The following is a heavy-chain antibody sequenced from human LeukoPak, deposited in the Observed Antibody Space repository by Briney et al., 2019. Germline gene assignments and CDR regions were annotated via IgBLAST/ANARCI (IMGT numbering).Heavy chain of an antibody. D-gene: IGHD5-24*01. J-gene: IGHJ4*02. CDR1: GGSISSGGYY. V-gene: IGHV4-31*03. Sequence: PSETLSLTCTVSGGSISSGGYYWSWIRQHPGKGLEWIGYIYYSGSTYYNPSLKSRVTISVDTSKNQFSLKLSSVTAADTAVYYCARDRIGYTQTYYWGQGTLVTVSS. CDR3: ARDRIGYTQTYY. CDR2: IYYSGST.